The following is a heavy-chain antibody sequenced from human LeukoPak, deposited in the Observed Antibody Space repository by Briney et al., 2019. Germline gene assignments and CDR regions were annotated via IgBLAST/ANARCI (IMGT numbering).Heavy chain of an antibody. J-gene: IGHJ5*02. CDR3: ARAYSSSWYYNWFDP. D-gene: IGHD6-13*01. CDR2: IYYSGST. V-gene: IGHV4-39*07. CDR1: GGSVSSSSYY. Sequence: SETLSLTCTVSGGSVSSSSYYWGWIRQPPGKGLEWIGSIYYSGSTYYNPSLKSRVTISVDTSKNQFSLKLSSVTAADTAVYYCARAYSSSWYYNWFDPWGQGTLVTVSS.